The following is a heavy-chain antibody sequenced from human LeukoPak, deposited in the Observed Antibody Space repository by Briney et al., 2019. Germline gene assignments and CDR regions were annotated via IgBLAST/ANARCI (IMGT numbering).Heavy chain of an antibody. J-gene: IGHJ6*03. CDR1: GSTFSNAW. D-gene: IGHD2-2*01. CDR2: IKSKTDGGTT. V-gene: IGHV3-15*01. CDR3: TTGTSWRYYYYYYMDV. Sequence: PGGSLRLSCAASGSTFSNAWMSWVRQAPGKGLEWVGRIKSKTDGGTTDYAAPVKGRFTISRDDSKNTLYLQMNSLKTEDTAVYYCTTGTSWRYYYYYYMDVWGKGTTVTVSS.